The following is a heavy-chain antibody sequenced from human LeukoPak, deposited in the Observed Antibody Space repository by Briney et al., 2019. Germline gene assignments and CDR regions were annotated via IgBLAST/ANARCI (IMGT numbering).Heavy chain of an antibody. V-gene: IGHV3-33*01. CDR1: GFTFSSYG. CDR2: IWYDGSNK. CDR3: ARGRCVAGTGFYFDY. J-gene: IGHJ4*02. Sequence: GGSLRLSCAASGFTFSSYGMHWVRQAPGKGLEWVAVIWYDGSNKYYTDSVKGRFTISRDNSKNTLYLQMNSLRAEDTAVYYCARGRCVAGTGFYFDYWGQGTLVIVSS. D-gene: IGHD6-19*01.